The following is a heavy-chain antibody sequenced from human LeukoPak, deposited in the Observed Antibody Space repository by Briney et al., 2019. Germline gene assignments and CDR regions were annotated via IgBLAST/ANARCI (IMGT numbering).Heavy chain of an antibody. V-gene: IGHV4-39*01. Sequence: SETLSLTCTVSGGSISSSSYYWGWIRQPPGKGLEWIGSIYYSGSTYYNPSLKSRVTISVDTSKNQFSLKLSSVTAADTAVYYCARQVIAVAAAFDIWGQGTMVTVSS. D-gene: IGHD6-19*01. CDR2: IYYSGST. J-gene: IGHJ3*02. CDR1: GGSISSSSYY. CDR3: ARQVIAVAAAFDI.